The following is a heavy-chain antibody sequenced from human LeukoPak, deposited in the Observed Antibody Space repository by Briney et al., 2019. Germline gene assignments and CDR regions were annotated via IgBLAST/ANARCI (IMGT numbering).Heavy chain of an antibody. CDR3: AKGYCRGNSCYDDRGAFDY. V-gene: IGHV4-38-2*02. CDR2: IYHSGST. J-gene: IGHJ4*02. D-gene: IGHD2-2*01. Sequence: SETLSLTCTVSGGSISSGNYWGWIRLPPGKGLQWIGSIYHSGSTYYNPSLKSRVTISVDTSKNQFSLKLSSVTAADTAVYYCAKGYCRGNSCYDDRGAFDYWGQGTLVTVSS. CDR1: GGSISSGNY.